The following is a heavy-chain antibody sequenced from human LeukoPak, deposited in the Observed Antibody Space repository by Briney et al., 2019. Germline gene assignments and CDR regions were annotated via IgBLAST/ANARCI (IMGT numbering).Heavy chain of an antibody. CDR3: AKDIRGSTSWYGLDY. CDR2: ISWDGGST. J-gene: IGHJ4*02. CDR1: GFTFDDYA. V-gene: IGHV3-43D*03. D-gene: IGHD6-13*01. Sequence: GGSLRLSCAASGFTFDDYATHWVRQAPGKGLEWVSLISWDGGSTHYADSVKGRFTISRDNSKNSLYLQMDSLRAEDTALYYCAKDIRGSTSWYGLDYWGQGTLVTVSS.